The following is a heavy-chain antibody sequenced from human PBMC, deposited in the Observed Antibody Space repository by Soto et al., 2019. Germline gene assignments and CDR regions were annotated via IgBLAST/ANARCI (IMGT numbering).Heavy chain of an antibody. CDR2: INSNSGGT. J-gene: IGHJ6*02. V-gene: IGHV1-2*02. CDR1: GYTFTGYY. D-gene: IGHD2-2*02. CDR3: ARVRRGYCSSTSCYKGTDYYYYYGMDV. Sequence: ASVKVSCKASGYTFTGYYMHWVRQAPGQGLEWMGWINSNSGGTNYAQKFQGRVTMTRDTSISTAYMALSRLRSDDTAVYYCARVRRGYCSSTSCYKGTDYYYYYGMDVWGQGTTVTSP.